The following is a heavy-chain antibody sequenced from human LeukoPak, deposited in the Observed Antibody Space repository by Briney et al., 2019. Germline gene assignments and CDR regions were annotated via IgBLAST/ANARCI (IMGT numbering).Heavy chain of an antibody. CDR2: IYYSGSTYYSGST. D-gene: IGHD4-11*01. V-gene: IGHV4-39*01. CDR3: ARHPDYSRFDP. J-gene: IGHJ5*02. CDR1: GGSISSSSYY. Sequence: PSETLSLTCTVSGGSISSSSYYWGWIRQPPGKGLGWIGSIYYSGSTYYSGSTYYNPSLKSRVTISVDTSKNQFSLKLSSVTAADTAVFYCARHPDYSRFDPWGQGTLVTVSS.